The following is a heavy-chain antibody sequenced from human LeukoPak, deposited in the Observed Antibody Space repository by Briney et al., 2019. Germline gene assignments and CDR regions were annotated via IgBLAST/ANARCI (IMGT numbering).Heavy chain of an antibody. CDR1: SGSISSYY. D-gene: IGHD2/OR15-2a*01. CDR3: ARDRCNSSSCASRGAFDI. CDR2: IYASGNT. V-gene: IGHV4-4*07. J-gene: IGHJ3*02. Sequence: SETLSLTCTVSSGSISSYYWSWIRQPAGKGLEWIGRIYASGNTNYNPSLKSRLTMSVDTSKNQFSPKLSSVAAADTAVYYCARDRCNSSSCASRGAFDIWGQGTMVTVSS.